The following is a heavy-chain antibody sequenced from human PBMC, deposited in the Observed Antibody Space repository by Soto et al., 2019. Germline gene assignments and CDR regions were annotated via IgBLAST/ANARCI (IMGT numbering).Heavy chain of an antibody. Sequence: QITLNESGPTQVKPRQTLTLTCTFSGFSLTTSGVGVGWIRQSPGKAPEWLALIYWDDYKRYSPSLKSRLTITKDTSKNQVVLTMADLDPADTATYYCAHRVLRTVFGLVTTTAIYFDFWGQGNPVAVSS. J-gene: IGHJ4*02. V-gene: IGHV2-5*02. CDR2: IYWDDYK. D-gene: IGHD3-3*01. CDR1: GFSLTTSGVG. CDR3: AHRVLRTVFGLVTTTAIYFDF.